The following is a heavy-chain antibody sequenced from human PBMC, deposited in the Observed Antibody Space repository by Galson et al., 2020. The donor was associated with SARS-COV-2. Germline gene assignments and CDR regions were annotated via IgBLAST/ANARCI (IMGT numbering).Heavy chain of an antibody. Sequence: SEILSLTCSVFGGSMSNYYWNWIRQSPGKGLEWIGYAYNTWGTDYNPSLKSRVSISIDTSKMQFSLKLSSVTAADTAIYYCARGGLDYGDFPFDYWGQGTLVTVSS. CDR3: ARGGLDYGDFPFDY. V-gene: IGHV4-59*01. CDR1: GGSMSNYY. CDR2: AYNTWGT. J-gene: IGHJ4*02. D-gene: IGHD4-17*01.